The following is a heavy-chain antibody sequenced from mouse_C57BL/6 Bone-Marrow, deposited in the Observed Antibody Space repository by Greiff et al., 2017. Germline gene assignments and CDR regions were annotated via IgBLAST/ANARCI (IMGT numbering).Heavy chain of an antibody. Sequence: QVQLQQPGAELVMPGASVKLSCKASGYTFTSYWMHWVKQRPGQGLEWIGEIDPSDSYTNYNQKFKGKSTLTVDKSSSTAYMQLSSLTSEDSAVYYCARGRTPMDYWGQGTSVTVSS. V-gene: IGHV1-69*01. J-gene: IGHJ4*01. D-gene: IGHD1-1*01. CDR3: ARGRTPMDY. CDR2: IDPSDSYT. CDR1: GYTFTSYW.